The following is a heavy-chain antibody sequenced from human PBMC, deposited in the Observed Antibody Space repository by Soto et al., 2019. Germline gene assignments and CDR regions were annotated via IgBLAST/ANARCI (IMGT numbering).Heavy chain of an antibody. CDR1: GFTFSSYG. Sequence: GGSLILSCATSGFTFSSYGMHWVRQAPGKGLEWVAVISYDGSNKYYADSVKGRFTISRDNSKNTLYLQMNSLRAEDTAVYYCAKDLEGPLDYWGQGNLVTIYS. J-gene: IGHJ4*02. V-gene: IGHV3-30*18. CDR3: AKDLEGPLDY. CDR2: ISYDGSNK.